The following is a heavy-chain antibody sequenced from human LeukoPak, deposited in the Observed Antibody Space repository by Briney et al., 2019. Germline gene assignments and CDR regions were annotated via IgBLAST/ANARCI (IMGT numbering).Heavy chain of an antibody. D-gene: IGHD1-26*01. J-gene: IGHJ4*02. V-gene: IGHV1-2*06. Sequence: GASVKLSCKASGYTFTGYQINWVRQAPGQGLEWMGRINPNSGGTNYAKKFQGRVTVTRDTSISTAYMELTGLTSDDTAVYYCARDMVSGGSYSTRFDYWGQGTLVTVSS. CDR2: INPNSGGT. CDR1: GYTFTGYQ. CDR3: ARDMVSGGSYSTRFDY.